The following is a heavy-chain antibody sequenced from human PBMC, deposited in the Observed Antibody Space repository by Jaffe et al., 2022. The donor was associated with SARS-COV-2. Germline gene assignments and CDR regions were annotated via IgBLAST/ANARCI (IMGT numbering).Heavy chain of an antibody. J-gene: IGHJ2*01. D-gene: IGHD4-17*01. V-gene: IGHV3-53*01. CDR3: ARDPTTDYYFDL. CDR1: GFSVSNNY. Sequence: EVQLVESGGGLIQPGGSLRLSCAASGFSVSNNYMNWVRQAPGKGLEWVSVIYSGGSTHYADSVKGRFIISRDNSKNTLYLQMNSLRAEDTAVYYCARDPTTDYYFDLWGRGTLVTVSS. CDR2: IYSGGST.